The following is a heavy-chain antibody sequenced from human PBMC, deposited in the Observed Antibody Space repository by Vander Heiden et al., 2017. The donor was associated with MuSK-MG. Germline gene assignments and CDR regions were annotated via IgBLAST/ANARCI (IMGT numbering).Heavy chain of an antibody. CDR2: IKSKTDGGTT. D-gene: IGHD5-12*01. V-gene: IGHV3-15*01. CDR3: TTGYSGYDWGFDY. CDR1: GFPFSNAW. J-gene: IGHJ4*02. Sequence: EVQLVESGGGLVKPGGSRRLSCAAFGFPFSNAWMGWVRQVPGKGLEWVGIIKSKTDGGTTDYAAPVKGRFTISRDDSKNTLYLQMNSLKTEDTAVYYCTTGYSGYDWGFDYWGQGTLVTVSS.